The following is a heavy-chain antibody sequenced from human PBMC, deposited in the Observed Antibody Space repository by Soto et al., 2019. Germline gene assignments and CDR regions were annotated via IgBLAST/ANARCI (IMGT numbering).Heavy chain of an antibody. Sequence: SETLSLTCAVSGGSISSGGYSWSWIRQPPGKGLEWIGYIYYSGSTNYNPSLKSRVTISVDTSKNQFSLKLSSVTAADTAVYYCASMVRGVIIGNWFDPWGQGTLVTVSS. CDR2: IYYSGST. CDR1: GGSISSGGYS. V-gene: IGHV4-61*08. CDR3: ASMVRGVIIGNWFDP. D-gene: IGHD3-10*01. J-gene: IGHJ5*02.